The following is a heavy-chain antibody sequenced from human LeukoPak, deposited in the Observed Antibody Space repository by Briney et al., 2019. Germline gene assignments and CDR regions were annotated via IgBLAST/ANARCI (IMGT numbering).Heavy chain of an antibody. CDR3: ASLHRYCSSTSCYTGHFDY. J-gene: IGHJ4*02. CDR1: GFTFSSYS. V-gene: IGHV3-21*01. CDR2: ISSSSSYI. D-gene: IGHD2-2*02. Sequence: GGSLRLSCAASGFTFSSYSMNWVRQAPGKGLKWVSSISSSSSYIYYADSVKGRFTISRDNAKNSLYLQMNSLRAEDTAVYYCASLHRYCSSTSCYTGHFDYWGQGTLVTVSS.